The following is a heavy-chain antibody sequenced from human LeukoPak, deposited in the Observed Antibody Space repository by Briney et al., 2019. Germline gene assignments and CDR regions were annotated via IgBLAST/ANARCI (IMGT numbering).Heavy chain of an antibody. CDR2: ISEGGDVT. CDR1: GFTFSSFP. CDR3: ARNNGMDV. Sequence: GGSLRLSCVASGFTFSSFPMSWVRQAPGKGLEWVSVISEGGDVTHYGDSMRGRFTVSRDNTRNTLSLQMTSLRAEDTALYHCARNNGMDVWGQGTTVIVSS. V-gene: IGHV3-23*01. J-gene: IGHJ6*02.